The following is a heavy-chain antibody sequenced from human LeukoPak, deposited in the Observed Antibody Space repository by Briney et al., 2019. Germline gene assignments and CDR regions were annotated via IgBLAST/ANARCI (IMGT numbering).Heavy chain of an antibody. CDR3: ARTHCDILTGEANWFDP. J-gene: IGHJ5*02. CDR2: ISAYNGNT. V-gene: IGHV1-18*01. Sequence: ASVKVSCKASGYTFTSYGISWVRQAPGQGLEWMGWISAYNGNTNYAQKLQGRVTMTTDTSTSTAYMELRSLRSDDTAVYYCARTHCDILTGEANWFDPWGQGTLVTVSS. CDR1: GYTFTSYG. D-gene: IGHD3-9*01.